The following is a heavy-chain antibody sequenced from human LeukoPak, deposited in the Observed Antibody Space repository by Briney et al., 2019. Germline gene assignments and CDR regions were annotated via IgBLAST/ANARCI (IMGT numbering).Heavy chain of an antibody. CDR1: GFTFSSYS. D-gene: IGHD4-23*01. CDR3: ARDLDYGANGFDY. CDR2: ISSRSSYI. J-gene: IGHJ4*02. Sequence: GGSLRLSCAASGFTFSSYSMNWVRQAPGKGLEWVSFISSRSSYIYNADSVKGRFTISRDNAKNSLYLQMNSLRAEDTAVYYCARDLDYGANGFDYWGQGTLVTVSS. V-gene: IGHV3-21*01.